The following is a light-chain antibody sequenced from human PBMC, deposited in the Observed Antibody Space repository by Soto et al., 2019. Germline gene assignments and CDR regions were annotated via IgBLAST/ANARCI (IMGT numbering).Light chain of an antibody. CDR2: DVR. V-gene: IGLV2-14*01. CDR1: SSDVGGYNY. Sequence: QSDLPQPASVSGSPGQSITISCTGTSSDVGGYNYVSWYQQHPGKAPKLMIYDVRNRPSGVSNRFSGSKSVNTASLTISGLQAEDEADYYCSSYTTISTYVFGTGTKVTVL. J-gene: IGLJ1*01. CDR3: SSYTTISTYV.